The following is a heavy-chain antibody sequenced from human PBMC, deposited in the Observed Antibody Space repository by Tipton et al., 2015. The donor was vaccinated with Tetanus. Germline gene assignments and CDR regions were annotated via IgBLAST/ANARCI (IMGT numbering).Heavy chain of an antibody. D-gene: IGHD2-21*02. Sequence: QLVQSGAEVKKPGESLKISCKGSGYSFTSYWIGWVRQMPGKGLEWMGIIYPGDSDTRYSPSFQGQVTISADKSISTAYLQWSSLKASDTAMYYCARSRPPYCGGDCYPYFDYWGQGTLVTVSS. V-gene: IGHV5-51*01. CDR3: ARSRPPYCGGDCYPYFDY. CDR1: GYSFTSYW. J-gene: IGHJ4*02. CDR2: IYPGDSDT.